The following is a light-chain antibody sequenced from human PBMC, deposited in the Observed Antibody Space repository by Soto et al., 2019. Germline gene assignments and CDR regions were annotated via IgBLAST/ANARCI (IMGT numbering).Light chain of an antibody. CDR3: SSYTSSSTLWV. CDR2: DDS. CDR1: SSDVGGYNY. Sequence: QSVLTQPASVSGSPGQTITISCTGTSSDVGGYNYVSWYQQHPGKAPKLMIYDDSNRPSGVSNRFSGSKSGNTASLTISGLQAEDEADYYCSSYTSSSTLWVFGGGTKLTVL. V-gene: IGLV2-14*01. J-gene: IGLJ3*02.